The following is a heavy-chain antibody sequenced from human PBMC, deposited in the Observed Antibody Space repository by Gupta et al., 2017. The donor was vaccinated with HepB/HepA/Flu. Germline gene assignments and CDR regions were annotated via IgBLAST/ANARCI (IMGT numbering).Heavy chain of an antibody. CDR1: GFTFSSYG. J-gene: IGHJ4*02. CDR2: ISYDGSNK. V-gene: IGHV3-30*18. Sequence: QVQLVESGGGVVQPGRSLRLSCAASGFTFSSYGMHWVRQAPGKGLEWVAVISYDGSNKYYADSVKGRFTISRDNSKNTLYLQMNSLRAEDTAVYYCAKDPDYGDYYSVFDYWGQGNLVTVSS. CDR3: AKDPDYGDYYSVFDY. D-gene: IGHD4-17*01.